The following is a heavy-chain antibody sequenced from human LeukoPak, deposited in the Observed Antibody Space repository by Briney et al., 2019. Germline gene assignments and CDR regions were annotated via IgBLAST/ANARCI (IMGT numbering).Heavy chain of an antibody. J-gene: IGHJ3*01. Sequence: GGPLRLSGAASGFTFSSYWMTWVRQAPGKGLEWVANIKQDGSEDYYVDSVKGRFTISRDNAKNSLYLQMNSLRAADTAVYYCATSYYGDYVWGQGTMVTVSS. CDR1: GFTFSSYW. V-gene: IGHV3-7*05. D-gene: IGHD4-17*01. CDR3: ATSYYGDYV. CDR2: IKQDGSED.